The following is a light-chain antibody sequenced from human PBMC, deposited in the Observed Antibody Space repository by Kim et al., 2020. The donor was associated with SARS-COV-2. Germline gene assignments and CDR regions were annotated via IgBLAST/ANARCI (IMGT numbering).Light chain of an antibody. V-gene: IGKV3-15*01. CDR2: GAS. CDR1: QSVSNN. Sequence: ETVMTQAPATLSVSPGERATLSCRASQSVSNNVAWYQQKPGQAPRLIMYGASTRATGTPARFSGSGSGTEFTLTITRLQSEDFAVYYCQQYNNWPPITFGQGTRLEIK. J-gene: IGKJ5*01. CDR3: QQYNNWPPIT.